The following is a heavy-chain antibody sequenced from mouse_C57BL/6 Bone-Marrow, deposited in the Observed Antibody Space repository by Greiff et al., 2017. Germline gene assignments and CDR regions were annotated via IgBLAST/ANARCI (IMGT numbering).Heavy chain of an antibody. Sequence: EVKLVESGGDLVKPGGSLKLSCAASGFTFSSYGMSWVRQTPDKRLEWVATISSGGSYTYYPDSVKGRFTISRDNAKNTLYLQMSSLKSEDTAMXYWARSMGTRGTEFAYWGPRTLVTVSA. D-gene: IGHD2-14*01. V-gene: IGHV5-6*02. CDR3: ARSMGTRGTEFAY. CDR2: ISSGGSYT. J-gene: IGHJ3*01. CDR1: GFTFSSYG.